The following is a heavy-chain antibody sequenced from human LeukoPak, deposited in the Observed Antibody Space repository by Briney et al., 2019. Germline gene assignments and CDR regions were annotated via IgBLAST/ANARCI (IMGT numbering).Heavy chain of an antibody. Sequence: PGGSLRLSCAASGFTFSSYGMHWVRQAPGKGLEWVAVISYDGSNKYYADSVKGRFTISRDNAKNSLYLQMNSLRAEDTAVYYCASGIAARGSSPFDYWGQGTLVTVSS. D-gene: IGHD6-6*01. J-gene: IGHJ4*02. CDR2: ISYDGSNK. V-gene: IGHV3-30*03. CDR1: GFTFSSYG. CDR3: ASGIAARGSSPFDY.